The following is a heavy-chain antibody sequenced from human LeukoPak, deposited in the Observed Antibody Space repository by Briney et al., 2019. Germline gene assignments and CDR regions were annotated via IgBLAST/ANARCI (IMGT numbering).Heavy chain of an antibody. J-gene: IGHJ4*02. V-gene: IGHV3-7*05. CDR3: ARVRSGCYFDY. CDR2: IKEDGSDK. Sequence: GGSLRLSCAASGFTFSSNWMTWVRQAPGKGLEWVANIKEDGSDKYYADSVKGRFTISRDNAKNSLYLQMNSLRAEDTAVYYCARVRSGCYFDYWGQGTLVTVSS. D-gene: IGHD6-19*01. CDR1: GFTFSSNW.